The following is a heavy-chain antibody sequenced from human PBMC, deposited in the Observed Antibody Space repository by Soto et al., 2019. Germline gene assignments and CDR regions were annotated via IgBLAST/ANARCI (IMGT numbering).Heavy chain of an antibody. J-gene: IGHJ4*02. CDR2: ISGSGGST. Sequence: EVQLLESGGGLVQPGGSLRLSCAASGFTFSSYAMSWVRQAPGKGLEWVSAISGSGGSTYYADSVKGRFTISRDNSKNTLYLQMNSLRAEDTAVYYCAKDRTARYYYDSSGYYYSQYAFDYWGQGTLVTVSS. D-gene: IGHD3-22*01. CDR3: AKDRTARYYYDSSGYYYSQYAFDY. V-gene: IGHV3-23*01. CDR1: GFTFSSYA.